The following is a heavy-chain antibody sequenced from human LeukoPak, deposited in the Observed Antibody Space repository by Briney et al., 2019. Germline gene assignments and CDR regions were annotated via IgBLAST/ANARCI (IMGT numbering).Heavy chain of an antibody. CDR1: GYMFNAYG. Sequence: ASVKVSCKASGYMFNAYGISWVRQAPGQGLELMGCISSYNGNTNYPHKFQSRVTVTTDASTTTAYMELTRMTSAHTAMYYCAREVILTAAYCSDCNSGQFFDHWGQGTLVTVSS. CDR2: ISSYNGNT. J-gene: IGHJ4*02. CDR3: AREVILTAAYCSDCNSGQFFDH. D-gene: IGHD2-15*01. V-gene: IGHV1-18*04.